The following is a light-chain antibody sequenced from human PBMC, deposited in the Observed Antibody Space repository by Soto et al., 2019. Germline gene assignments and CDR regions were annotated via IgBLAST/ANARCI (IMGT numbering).Light chain of an antibody. CDR3: QQYSKWPPWT. CDR2: GAS. Sequence: EIVLTQSPGTLSLSPGERVTLSCRASQSVLTGYLGWYQQKPGQPPRLLISGASNRATGIPDRFSGRGSGTEFTLTISGLQSEDFAVYYCQQYSKWPPWTFGPGTKVDIK. CDR1: QSVLTGY. V-gene: IGKV3-20*01. J-gene: IGKJ1*01.